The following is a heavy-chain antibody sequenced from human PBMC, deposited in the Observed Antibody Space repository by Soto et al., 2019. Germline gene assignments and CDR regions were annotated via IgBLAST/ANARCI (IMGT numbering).Heavy chain of an antibody. Sequence: SETLSLTCTVSGGSISSYYWSWIRQPPGKGLEWIGYIYYIGSTNYNPSLKSRVTISVDTSKNQFSLKLSSVAAADTAVYYCARGLHQLPPGGYWSQGTLVTVSS. CDR1: GGSISSYY. D-gene: IGHD2-2*01. CDR2: IYYIGST. J-gene: IGHJ4*02. CDR3: ARGLHQLPPGGY. V-gene: IGHV4-59*12.